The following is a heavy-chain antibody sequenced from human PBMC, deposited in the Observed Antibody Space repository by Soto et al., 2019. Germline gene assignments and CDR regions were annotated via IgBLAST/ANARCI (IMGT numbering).Heavy chain of an antibody. D-gene: IGHD2-15*01. Sequence: PSETLSLTCTVSGGSISSGGYYWSWIRQHPGKGLEWIGYIYYSGSTYYNPSLKSRVTISVDTSKNQFSLKLSSVTAADTAVYYCARSVRYCSGGSCYFTRDAFDIWGQGTMVTVSS. J-gene: IGHJ3*02. CDR1: GGSISSGGYY. CDR2: IYYSGST. CDR3: ARSVRYCSGGSCYFTRDAFDI. V-gene: IGHV4-31*03.